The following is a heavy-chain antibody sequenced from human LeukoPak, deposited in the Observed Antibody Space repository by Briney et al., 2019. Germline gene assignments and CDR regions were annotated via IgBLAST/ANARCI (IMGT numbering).Heavy chain of an antibody. V-gene: IGHV3-23*01. J-gene: IGHJ2*01. Sequence: GGSLRLSCAASGFTFRSYAMNWVRQAPGKGLEWVSAISGSGSATYYADSVKGRFTISRDNSKNTLYLQMNSLRAEDTAVYYCAKDIVVVPAPVGYFDLWGRGTLVTVSS. CDR1: GFTFRSYA. CDR3: AKDIVVVPAPVGYFDL. D-gene: IGHD2-2*01. CDR2: ISGSGSAT.